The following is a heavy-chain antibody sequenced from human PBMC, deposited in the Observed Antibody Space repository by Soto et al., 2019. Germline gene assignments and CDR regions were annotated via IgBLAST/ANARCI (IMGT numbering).Heavy chain of an antibody. D-gene: IGHD6-13*01. CDR3: ASVAEAAAGPHLDY. V-gene: IGHV4-59*01. J-gene: IGHJ4*02. CDR2: IYYSGST. CDR1: GGSISSYY. Sequence: QVQLQESGPGLVKPSETLSLTCTVSGGSISSYYWSWIRQPPGKGLEWIGYIYYSGSTNYNPSLKGRVTISVDPSKTQRSLNRSSVTAADTAVYYCASVAEAAAGPHLDYWGQGTLVTVSS.